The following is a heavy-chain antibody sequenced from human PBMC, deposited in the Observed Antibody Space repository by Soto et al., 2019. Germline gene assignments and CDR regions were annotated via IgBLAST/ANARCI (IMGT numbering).Heavy chain of an antibody. CDR3: AKKAYCSGRSCYPSEYYYYYYMDV. CDR1: GFTFSSYA. V-gene: IGHV3-23*01. J-gene: IGHJ6*03. CDR2: ISGSGGST. Sequence: PGGSLRLSFAASGFTFSSYAMSWVRQAPGKGLEWVSAISGSGGSTYYADSVKGRFTISRDNSKNTMYLQMNSLRAEDTAVYYCAKKAYCSGRSCYPSEYYYYYYMDVWGKGTMVTVYS. D-gene: IGHD2-15*01.